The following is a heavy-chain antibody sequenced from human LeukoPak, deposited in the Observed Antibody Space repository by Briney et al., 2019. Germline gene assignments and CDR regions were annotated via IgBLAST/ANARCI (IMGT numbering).Heavy chain of an antibody. CDR2: FDPEDGET. J-gene: IGHJ5*02. Sequence: GASVKVSCKVSGYTLTELSMHWVRQAPGKGLEWMGGFDPEDGETIYAQKFQGRVTMTEDTSTDTAYMELSSLRSEDTAVYYCAREYCSSTSCFLGNWFDPWGQGTLVTVSS. V-gene: IGHV1-24*01. CDR1: GYTLTELS. D-gene: IGHD2-2*01. CDR3: AREYCSSTSCFLGNWFDP.